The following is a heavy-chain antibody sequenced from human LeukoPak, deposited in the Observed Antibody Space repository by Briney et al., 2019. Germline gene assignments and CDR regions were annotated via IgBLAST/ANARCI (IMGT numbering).Heavy chain of an antibody. CDR2: LNEDGGIT. J-gene: IGHJ4*02. V-gene: IGHV3-74*01. D-gene: IGHD3-16*01. CDR3: TRDIGGRSAY. CDR1: GYSFSSFW. Sequence: GGSLRLSCEGSGYSFSSFWMHWVRQAPGEGLVWVSRLNEDGGITNYADFAKGRFTISRDNARNTLYLQMYSLSADDTAVYYCTRDIGGRSAYWGQGALVTVSS.